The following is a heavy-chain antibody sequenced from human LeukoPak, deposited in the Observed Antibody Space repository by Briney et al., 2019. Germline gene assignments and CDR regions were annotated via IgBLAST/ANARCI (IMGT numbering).Heavy chain of an antibody. CDR1: GYTFTTYG. CDR2: IGTYNGDT. V-gene: IGHV1-18*01. CDR3: ARDFLCTNGVCHDCFDP. J-gene: IGHJ5*02. Sequence: GASVKVSCKASGYTFTTYGISWVQQAPGQGLEWMGWIGTYNGDTNYAQKLQGRVTMTTDSSTTTAYMELRSLRSDDTAVYYCARDFLCTNGVCHDCFDPWGQGTLVTVSS. D-gene: IGHD2-8*01.